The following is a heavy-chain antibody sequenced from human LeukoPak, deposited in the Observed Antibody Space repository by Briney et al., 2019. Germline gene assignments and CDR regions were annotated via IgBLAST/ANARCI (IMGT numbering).Heavy chain of an antibody. CDR2: IIPIFGTA. CDR3: SAGYCSGGSCYNYYYGMDV. Sequence: SVKVSCKASGGTFISYAISWVRRAPGQGLEWMGGIIPIFGTANYAQKFQGRVTITADESTSTAYMELSSLRSEDTAVYYCSAGYCSGGSCYNYYYGMDVWGQGTTVTVSS. J-gene: IGHJ6*02. D-gene: IGHD2-15*01. V-gene: IGHV1-69*13. CDR1: GGTFISYA.